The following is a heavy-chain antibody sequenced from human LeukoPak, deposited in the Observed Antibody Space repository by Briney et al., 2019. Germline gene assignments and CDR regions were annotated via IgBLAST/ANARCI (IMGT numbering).Heavy chain of an antibody. CDR3: ARVGYYGSGSLNWFDP. J-gene: IGHJ5*02. V-gene: IGHV4-39*07. Sequence: PSETLSLTCTVSGGSISSSSYYWGWIRQPPGKGLEWIGSIYYSGTTYYNPSLKSRVTISVDTSKNQFSLNLSSVTAADTAVYYCARVGYYGSGSLNWFDPWGQGTLVTVSS. D-gene: IGHD3-10*01. CDR1: GGSISSSSYY. CDR2: IYYSGTT.